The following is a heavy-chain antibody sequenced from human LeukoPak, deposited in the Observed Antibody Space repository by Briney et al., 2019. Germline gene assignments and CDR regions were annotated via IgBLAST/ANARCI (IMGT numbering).Heavy chain of an antibody. V-gene: IGHV3-53*01. CDR3: AKSWRYFDWLSSYYFDY. D-gene: IGHD3-9*01. CDR1: GFTVSSNY. J-gene: IGHJ4*02. Sequence: GGSLRLSCAASGFTVSSNYMSWVRQAPGKGLEWVSVIYSGGSTYYADSVKGRFTISRDNSKNTLYLQMNSLRAEDTAVYYCAKSWRYFDWLSSYYFDYWGQGTLVTVSS. CDR2: IYSGGST.